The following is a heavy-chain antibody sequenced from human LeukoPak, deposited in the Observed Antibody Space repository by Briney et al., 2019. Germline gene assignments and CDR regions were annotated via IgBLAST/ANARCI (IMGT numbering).Heavy chain of an antibody. D-gene: IGHD3-3*01. Sequence: GRSLRLSCGASGFTFSTYHMHWVRQAPGKGLEWVAVISNGERDKWYTDSVKGRFTISRDNSKNTLYLQINSLRTEDTGVYYCAKDGVNGGLFEYWGQGTLVTVSS. V-gene: IGHV3-30*18. CDR1: GFTFSTYH. CDR2: ISNGERDK. CDR3: AKDGVNGGLFEY. J-gene: IGHJ4*02.